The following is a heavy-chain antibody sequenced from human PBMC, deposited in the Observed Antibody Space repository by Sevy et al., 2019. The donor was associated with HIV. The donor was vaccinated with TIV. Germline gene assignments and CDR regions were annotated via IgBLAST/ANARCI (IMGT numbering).Heavy chain of an antibody. J-gene: IGHJ4*02. CDR2: IHPTGRYI. CDR3: ARGDSGSGRGFDY. CDR1: GYVLSYFH. Sequence: ASVKVSCKASGYVLSYFHIHWVRQAPGQGPEWMGIIHPTGRYITYALKFQGRFTMTRDASTNTVYMDLSSLTSEDTAVYYCARGDSGSGRGFDYWGQGTLVTVSS. V-gene: IGHV1-46*01. D-gene: IGHD3-10*01.